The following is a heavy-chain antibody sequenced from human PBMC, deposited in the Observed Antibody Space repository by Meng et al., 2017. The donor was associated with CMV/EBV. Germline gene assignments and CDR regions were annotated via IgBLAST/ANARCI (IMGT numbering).Heavy chain of an antibody. CDR1: GYSFTSYW. CDR3: ARPIAAAGNDYYGMDV. CDR2: IYPGDSET. D-gene: IGHD6-13*01. V-gene: IGHV5-51*01. J-gene: IGHJ6*02. Sequence: KVSCKGSGYSFTSYWIGWVRQRPGKGLEWMGIIYPGDSETRYSPSFQGQVTISADKSISTAYLQWSSLKASDTAMYYCARPIAAAGNDYYGMDVWGQGTTVTVSS.